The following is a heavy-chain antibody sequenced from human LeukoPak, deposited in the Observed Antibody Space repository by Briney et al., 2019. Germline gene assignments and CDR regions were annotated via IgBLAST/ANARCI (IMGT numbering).Heavy chain of an antibody. CDR3: ARGLGTYDSSELTWPMISF. D-gene: IGHD3-22*01. CDR2: MNPDNGDT. Sequence: ASVKASCKASGYTFISYEINWVRQATGQGLEWMGWMNPDNGDTAYAQKFQGRITMTRSTSISTAYLELSGLRSEDTAVYYCARGLGTYDSSELTWPMISFWGQGTLVTVSS. V-gene: IGHV1-8*01. CDR1: GYTFISYE. J-gene: IGHJ4*02.